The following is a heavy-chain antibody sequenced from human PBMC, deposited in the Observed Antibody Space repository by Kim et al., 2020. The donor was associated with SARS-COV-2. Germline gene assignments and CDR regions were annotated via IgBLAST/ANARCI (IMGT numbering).Heavy chain of an antibody. Sequence: SGPTLVNPTQTLTLTCTFSGFSLSTSGMCVSWIRQPPGKALEWLALIDWDDDKYYSTSLKTRLTISKDTSKNQVVLTMTNMDPVDTATYYCARTTNSGYSYSYYGRDVWGQGTTVTVSS. CDR1: GFSLSTSGMC. CDR3: ARTTNSGYSYSYYGRDV. D-gene: IGHD3-22*01. CDR2: IDWDDDK. J-gene: IGHJ6*02. V-gene: IGHV2-70*01.